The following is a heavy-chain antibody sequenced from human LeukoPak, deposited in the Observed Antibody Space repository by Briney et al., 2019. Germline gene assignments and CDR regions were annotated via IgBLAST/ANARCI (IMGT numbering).Heavy chain of an antibody. J-gene: IGHJ4*02. Sequence: SETPSLTCTVFGGSISSSSYYWGWIRQPPGKGLEWIGSIYYSGSTYYNPSLKSRVTISVDTSKNQFSLKLSSVTAADTAVYYCASNLGELSLDYFDYWGQGALVTVSS. V-gene: IGHV4-39*01. CDR3: ASNLGELSLDYFDY. CDR2: IYYSGST. D-gene: IGHD3-16*02. CDR1: GGSISSSSYY.